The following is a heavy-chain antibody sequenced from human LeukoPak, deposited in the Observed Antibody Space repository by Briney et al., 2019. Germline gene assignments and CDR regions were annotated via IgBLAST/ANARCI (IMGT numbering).Heavy chain of an antibody. D-gene: IGHD2-15*01. CDR2: IWYDGSNK. CDR3: AKEDCSGGRCYSLHY. V-gene: IGHV3-33*03. Sequence: GRSLRLSCAASGFTFSSYGMHWVRQAPGKGLEWVAVIWYDGSNKYYADSVKGRFTISRDNAKNSLYLQMNSLRAEDAAVYYCAKEDCSGGRCYSLHYWGQGTLVTVSS. J-gene: IGHJ4*02. CDR1: GFTFSSYG.